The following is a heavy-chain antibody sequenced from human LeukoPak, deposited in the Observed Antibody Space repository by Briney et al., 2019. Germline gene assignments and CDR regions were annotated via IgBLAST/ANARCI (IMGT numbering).Heavy chain of an antibody. V-gene: IGHV3-7*01. CDR1: GFMFSSFW. Sequence: GGSLRLSCAASGFMFSSFWINWVRQAPGKGLEWVANIKQDGSEKYYVDSVKGRFTISRDNAKNSLYLQMNSLRAEDTAVYYCAELGITMIGGVWGKGTTVTISS. J-gene: IGHJ6*04. CDR2: IKQDGSEK. D-gene: IGHD3-10*02. CDR3: AELGITMIGGV.